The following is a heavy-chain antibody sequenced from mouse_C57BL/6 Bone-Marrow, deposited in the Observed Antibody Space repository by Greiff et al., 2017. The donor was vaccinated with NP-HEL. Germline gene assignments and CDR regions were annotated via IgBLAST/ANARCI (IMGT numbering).Heavy chain of an antibody. D-gene: IGHD1-1*01. CDR2: ISYDGSN. V-gene: IGHV3-6*01. CDR1: GYSITSGYY. Sequence: EVKLQESGPGLVKPSQSLSLTCSVTGYSITSGYYWNWIRQFPGNKLEWMGYISYDGSNNYNPSLKNRISITRDTSKNQFFLKLNSVTTEDTATYYDAREKSSYYYGSSPWFAYWGQGTLVTVSA. CDR3: AREKSSYYYGSSPWFAY. J-gene: IGHJ3*01.